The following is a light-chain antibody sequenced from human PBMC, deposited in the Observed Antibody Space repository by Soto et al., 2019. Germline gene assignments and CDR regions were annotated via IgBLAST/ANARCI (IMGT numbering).Light chain of an antibody. CDR1: ISNIGTNN. V-gene: IGLV1-44*01. CDR2: SNN. J-gene: IGLJ2*01. CDR3: AAWHDSRNGYVA. Sequence: QLVLTQPPSASGTPGQRVTISCSGSISNIGTNNVNWYQQLPGTAPKLLIYSNNQRPSGVPDRVSGSKSGTSASLAISGLQSEDEADYYCAAWHDSRNGYVAFGGGTKVTVL.